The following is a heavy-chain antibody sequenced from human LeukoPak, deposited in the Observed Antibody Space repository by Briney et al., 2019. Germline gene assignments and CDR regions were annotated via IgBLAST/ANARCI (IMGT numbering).Heavy chain of an antibody. J-gene: IGHJ3*02. Sequence: SETLSLTCTVSGGSFSNSNDYWAWIRRPPGKGLEWIGSFYIDGSPYYNPSLNGRVAVYVDPSKNQFYLRLTSVSAADTAVYYCARRAHVGMPIWGQGTLVTVSS. CDR3: ARRAHVGMPI. CDR2: FYIDGSP. CDR1: GGSFSNSNDY. V-gene: IGHV4-39*01. D-gene: IGHD2-2*01.